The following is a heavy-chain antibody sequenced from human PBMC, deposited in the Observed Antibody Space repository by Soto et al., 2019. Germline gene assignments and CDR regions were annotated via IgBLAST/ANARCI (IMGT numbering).Heavy chain of an antibody. CDR2: ISSRNSFI. D-gene: IGHD2-2*01. V-gene: IGHV3-21*01. CDR3: ARDPAGSTRPYYYGMDV. J-gene: IGHJ6*02. CDR1: GFTFNTYS. Sequence: PGGSLRLSCAASGFTFNTYSMNWVRQAPGKGLEWVSFISSRNSFIYYAGSVRGRFTISRDNAKNSVFLQMNSLRVEDTAVYYCARDPAGSTRPYYYGMDVWGQGTTLTVSS.